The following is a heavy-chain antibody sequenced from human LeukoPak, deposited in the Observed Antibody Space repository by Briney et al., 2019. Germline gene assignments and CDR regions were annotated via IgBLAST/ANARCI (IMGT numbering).Heavy chain of an antibody. D-gene: IGHD1-20*01. CDR1: GFTFSSYD. J-gene: IGHJ4*02. CDR2: IKDDGSDK. Sequence: GGSLRLSCAASGFTFSSYDIHWVRQAPGKGLEWVANIKDDGSDKYYVDSVKGRFSISKDNAKNSLYLQMNSLRVEDTAVYYCVPLNWNPPGDFDRWGQGTLVTVSS. CDR3: VPLNWNPPGDFDR. V-gene: IGHV3-7*01.